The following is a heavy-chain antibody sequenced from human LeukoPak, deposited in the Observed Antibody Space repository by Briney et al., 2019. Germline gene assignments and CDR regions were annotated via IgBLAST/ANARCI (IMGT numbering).Heavy chain of an antibody. CDR3: ARDLRSSGYYALDY. CDR1: GFTFSSYG. J-gene: IGHJ4*02. Sequence: PGGSLRLSCAASGFTFSSYGMNWVRQAPGKGLEWVSFISSSSSYIYYADSVKGRFTISRDNAKNSLYLQMNSLRAEDTAVYYCARDLRSSGYYALDYWGQGTLVTVSS. CDR2: ISSSSSYI. V-gene: IGHV3-21*01. D-gene: IGHD3-22*01.